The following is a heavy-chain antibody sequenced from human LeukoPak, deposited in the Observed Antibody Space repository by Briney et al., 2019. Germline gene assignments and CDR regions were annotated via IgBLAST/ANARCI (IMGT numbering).Heavy chain of an antibody. D-gene: IGHD6-19*01. Sequence: GGSQRLSCSASGFVFSDYAMHWARQAPGKGMEYLSGISGNGVATYYVDSVQGRFTISRDNSKTTLYLQINSLRREDTAFYYCMKDRGSSGWDFDSWGQGTLLTVSS. J-gene: IGHJ4*02. CDR1: GFVFSDYA. CDR3: MKDRGSSGWDFDS. V-gene: IGHV3-64D*06. CDR2: ISGNGVAT.